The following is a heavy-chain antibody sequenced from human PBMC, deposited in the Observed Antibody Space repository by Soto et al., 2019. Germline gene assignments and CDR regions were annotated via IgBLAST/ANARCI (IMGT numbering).Heavy chain of an antibody. CDR2: IYHSGTT. D-gene: IGHD6-13*01. J-gene: IGHJ4*02. V-gene: IGHV4-38-2*02. CDR3: ARGMNPQDY. CDR1: GFSISSGFY. Sequence: SETLSLTCNVSGFSISSGFYWGWVRQPPGKGREWIGAIYHSGTTYFNPSLKSRVTMAIDTSKNQFSLSLASVAAADTAMYYCARGMNPQDYWGQGTLVTVSS.